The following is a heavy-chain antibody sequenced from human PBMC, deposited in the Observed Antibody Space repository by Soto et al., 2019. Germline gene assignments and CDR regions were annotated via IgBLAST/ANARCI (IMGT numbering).Heavy chain of an antibody. J-gene: IGHJ5*02. V-gene: IGHV3-30-3*01. CDR1: GFTFSSYA. D-gene: IGHD3-22*01. CDR2: ISYDGSNK. Sequence: LRRSCAASGFTFSSYAMHWVRQAPGKGLEWVAVISYDGSNKYYADSVKGRFTISRDNSKNTLYLQMNSLRAEDTAVYYCARDRLRYYYDSRSSWFDPWGQGTLVTVSS. CDR3: ARDRLRYYYDSRSSWFDP.